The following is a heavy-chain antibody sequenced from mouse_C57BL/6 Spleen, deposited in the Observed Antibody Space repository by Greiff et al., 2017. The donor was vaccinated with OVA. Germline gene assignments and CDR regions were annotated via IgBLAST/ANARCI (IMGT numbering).Heavy chain of an antibody. J-gene: IGHJ3*01. Sequence: VMLVESDAELVKPGASVKISCKVSGYTFTDHTIHWMKQRPEQGLEWIGYIYPRDGSTKYNEKFKGKATLTADKSSSTAYMQLNSLTSEDSAVYFCAREEAYDYDGAWFAYWGQGTLVTVSA. D-gene: IGHD2-4*01. CDR1: GYTFTDHT. V-gene: IGHV1-78*01. CDR2: IYPRDGST. CDR3: AREEAYDYDGAWFAY.